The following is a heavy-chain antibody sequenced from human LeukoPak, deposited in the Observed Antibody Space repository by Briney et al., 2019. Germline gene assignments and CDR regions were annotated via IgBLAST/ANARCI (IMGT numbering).Heavy chain of an antibody. Sequence: ASVKVSCKVSGYTLTELSMHWVRQAPGKGLEWMGGFDPEDGETIYAQKFQGRVTMTEDTSTDTAHMELSSLRSEDTAVYYCATVSSSSGWELDYWGQGTLVTVSS. CDR3: ATVSSSSGWELDY. V-gene: IGHV1-24*01. D-gene: IGHD6-19*01. CDR1: GYTLTELS. J-gene: IGHJ4*02. CDR2: FDPEDGET.